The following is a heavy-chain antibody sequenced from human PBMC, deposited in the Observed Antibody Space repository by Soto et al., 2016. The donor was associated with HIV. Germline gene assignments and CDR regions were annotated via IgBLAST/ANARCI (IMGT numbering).Heavy chain of an antibody. CDR2: IGSTSTTI. V-gene: IGHV3-48*01. Sequence: EVQLVESGGGVVQPGRSLRLSCAASGFTFSSYGMHWVRQAPGKGLEWVAYIGSTSTTIYYADSVKGRFTISRDNAKNSLYLQMSSLRAEDTAVYYCARYNWNDGYFDYWGREPWSPSP. CDR3: ARYNWNDGYFDY. CDR1: GFTFSSYG. D-gene: IGHD1-1*01. J-gene: IGHJ4*02.